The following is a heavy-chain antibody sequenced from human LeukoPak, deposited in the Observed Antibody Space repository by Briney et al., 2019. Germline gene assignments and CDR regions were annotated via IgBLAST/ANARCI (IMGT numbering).Heavy chain of an antibody. CDR3: ARRDSGYDYGFDN. J-gene: IGHJ4*02. Sequence: ASVKVSFKASGGTFSSHAISWVRQAPGQGLEWVGGIIPIFGTTNYAQKFQGRVTITTDESTSIGYMELRSLRSDDTAVYYCARRDSGYDYGFDNWGQGTLVTVSS. V-gene: IGHV1-69*05. CDR2: IIPIFGTT. CDR1: GGTFSSHA. D-gene: IGHD5-12*01.